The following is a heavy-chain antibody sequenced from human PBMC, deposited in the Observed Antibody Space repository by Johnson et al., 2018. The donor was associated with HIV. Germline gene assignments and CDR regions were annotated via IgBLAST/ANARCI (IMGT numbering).Heavy chain of an antibody. J-gene: IGHJ3*02. CDR1: AFTFSSYG. Sequence: VQLVESGGGVVQPGGSLRLSCAASAFTFSSYGMHWVRQAPGKGLEWVAVISYDGSNKYYADSVKGRFTISRDNSKNTLYLQMNSLRAEDTAVYYCARSQYSGRTGGAFDIWGQGTMVTVSS. V-gene: IGHV3-30*19. CDR3: ARSQYSGRTGGAFDI. D-gene: IGHD1-26*01. CDR2: ISYDGSNK.